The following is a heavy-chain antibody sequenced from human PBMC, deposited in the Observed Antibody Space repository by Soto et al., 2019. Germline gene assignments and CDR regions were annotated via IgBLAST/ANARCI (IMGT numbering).Heavy chain of an antibody. CDR1: GGTFSTYA. CDR2: VSPLFGTP. D-gene: IGHD1-26*01. Sequence: QVQLVQSGAEVKKPGSSVKVSCKASGGTFSTYAFSWVRQAPGQGLEWRGGVSPLFGTPDYEQKFQGRVTITANESTSTVHMELSRWRSEDTAVYYCARDSNTGSKSFAHWGQGTLVTVSS. CDR3: ARDSNTGSKSFAH. V-gene: IGHV1-69*01. J-gene: IGHJ4*02.